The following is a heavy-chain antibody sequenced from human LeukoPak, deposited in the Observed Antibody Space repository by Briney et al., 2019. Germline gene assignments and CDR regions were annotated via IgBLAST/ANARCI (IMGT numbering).Heavy chain of an antibody. CDR3: AGHDTPWGRFDP. Sequence: SETLSLTCTVSGGSISSYYWSCIRQPPGKGLEWIGYIYYTGSTNYNPSLKSRVTISVDTSKNQFSLKLSSVTAADTAVYYCAGHDTPWGRFDPWGQGALVTVSS. J-gene: IGHJ5*02. CDR2: IYYTGST. V-gene: IGHV4-59*08. CDR1: GGSISSYY. D-gene: IGHD2-15*01.